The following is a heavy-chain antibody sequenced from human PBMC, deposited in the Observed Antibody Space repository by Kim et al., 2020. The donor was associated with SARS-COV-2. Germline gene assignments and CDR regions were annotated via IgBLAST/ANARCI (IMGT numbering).Heavy chain of an antibody. J-gene: IGHJ5*01. V-gene: IGHV4-4*02. CDR1: GDSISSNYW. CDR2: AHQNGET. CDR3: ARVSGGGSALSCCLSS. Sequence: SETLSLTCAVSGDSISSNYWWTWVRQSPGKGLEWIGEAHQNGETNYNPSLKRRVAMSLDKSKNQFSLKLSSVTAADSATYYCARVSGGGSALSCCLSSWG. D-gene: IGHD2-15*01.